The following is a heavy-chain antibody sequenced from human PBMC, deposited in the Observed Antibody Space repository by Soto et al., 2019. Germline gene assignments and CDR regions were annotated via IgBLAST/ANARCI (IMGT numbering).Heavy chain of an antibody. CDR3: ARVWSTVTTFGAGMDV. J-gene: IGHJ6*02. CDR1: GFTVSNYA. D-gene: IGHD3-16*01. V-gene: IGHV3-30-3*01. Sequence: GALRLSCAPSGFTVSNYALQWVRQAPGKGLEWVAVISYDGSNKYYADSVKGRFTISRDNSKNTLYLQMNSLRAEDTAVYYCARVWSTVTTFGAGMDVWGQGTTVTVSS. CDR2: ISYDGSNK.